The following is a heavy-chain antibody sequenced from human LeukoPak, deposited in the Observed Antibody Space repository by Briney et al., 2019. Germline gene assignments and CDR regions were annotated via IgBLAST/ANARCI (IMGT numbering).Heavy chain of an antibody. V-gene: IGHV4-34*01. CDR2: INHSGST. D-gene: IGHD3-3*01. J-gene: IGHJ5*02. CDR3: XXGSAYDFWSGYYANNWFDP. Sequence: PETLSLTCAVYGGSFSGYYWSWIRQPPGKGLEWIGEINHSGSTNYNPSLKSRVTISVDTSKSQFSLKLSSVTAADTAVYYCXXGSAYDFWSGYYANNWFDPWGQGTLVTVSS. CDR1: GGSFSGYY.